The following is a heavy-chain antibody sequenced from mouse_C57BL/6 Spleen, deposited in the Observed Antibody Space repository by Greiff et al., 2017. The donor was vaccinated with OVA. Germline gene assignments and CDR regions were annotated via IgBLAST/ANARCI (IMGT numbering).Heavy chain of an antibody. CDR3: ARHAIYDGYSGAMDY. CDR1: GFTFSSYT. J-gene: IGHJ4*01. Sequence: EVQLVESGGGLVKPGGSLKLSCAASGFTFSSYTMSWVRQTPEKRLEWVATISGGGGNTYYPDSVKGRFTISRDNAKNTLYLQMSSLRSEDTALYYCARHAIYDGYSGAMDYWGQGTSVTVSS. V-gene: IGHV5-9*01. D-gene: IGHD2-3*01. CDR2: ISGGGGNT.